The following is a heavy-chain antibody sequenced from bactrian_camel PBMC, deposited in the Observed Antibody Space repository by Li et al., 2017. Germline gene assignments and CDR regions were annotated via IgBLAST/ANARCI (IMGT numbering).Heavy chain of an antibody. CDR1: GRSFHVHY. D-gene: IGHD7*01. J-gene: IGHJ6*01. V-gene: IGHV3S53*01. CDR2: ISSGGVA. Sequence: HVQLVESGGGSVQAGGSLRLSCTFTGRSFHVHYMAWFHQGPANEREGVAGISSGGVAKYADSVKGRFTISKEYRENTLYLEMNSLKPEDTAMYYCAARRWYGGPCWGNFGYWGQGTQVTVS. CDR3: AARRWYGGPCWGNFGY.